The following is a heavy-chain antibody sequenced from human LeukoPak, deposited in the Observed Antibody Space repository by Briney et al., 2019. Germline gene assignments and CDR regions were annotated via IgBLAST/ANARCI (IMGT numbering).Heavy chain of an antibody. CDR1: GFTFSSYA. CDR2: ISGIGGST. V-gene: IGHV3-23*01. CDR3: AKGTDYYDSSGPPVGPAEYFQH. Sequence: GRSLGLSCAASGFTFSSYAMSWARQAPGKGLEWVSAISGIGGSTYYADSVKGRFTISRDNSKNTLYLQMNSLRAEDTAVYYCAKGTDYYDSSGPPVGPAEYFQHWGQGTLVTVSS. D-gene: IGHD3-22*01. J-gene: IGHJ1*01.